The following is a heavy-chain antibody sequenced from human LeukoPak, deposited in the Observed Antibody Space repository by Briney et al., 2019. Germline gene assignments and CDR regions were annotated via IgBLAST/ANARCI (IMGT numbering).Heavy chain of an antibody. Sequence: PGGSLRLSCAASGFTFSSYAMSWVRQAPGKGLEWVSAISGSGGSTYYADSVKGRFTISRDNSKNTLYLQMNSLRAEDTAVYYCAKDSRFWSGYYNDYWGQGTLVTVSS. D-gene: IGHD3-3*01. V-gene: IGHV3-23*01. CDR3: AKDSRFWSGYYNDY. J-gene: IGHJ4*02. CDR2: ISGSGGST. CDR1: GFTFSSYA.